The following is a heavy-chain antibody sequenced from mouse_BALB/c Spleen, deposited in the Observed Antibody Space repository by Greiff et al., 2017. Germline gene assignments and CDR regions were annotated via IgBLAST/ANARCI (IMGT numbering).Heavy chain of an antibody. CDR2: IDPYNGGT. CDR3: ARGGGDGNFDY. D-gene: IGHD2-3*01. V-gene: IGHV1S135*01. CDR1: GYSFTGYN. Sequence: VQLQQSGPELGKPGASVKISCKASGYSFTGYNMYWVKQSHRKSLEWIGYIDPYNGGTSYNQKSKGKATLTVDKSSSTAYMHLNSLTSEDSAIYYCARGGGDGNFDYWGQGTTRTVSS. J-gene: IGHJ2*01.